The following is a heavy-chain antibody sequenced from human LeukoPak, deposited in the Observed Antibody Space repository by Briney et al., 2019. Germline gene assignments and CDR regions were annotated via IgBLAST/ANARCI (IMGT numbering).Heavy chain of an antibody. D-gene: IGHD2-2*01. V-gene: IGHV3-74*01. Sequence: GGSLRLSCAASGNYWMRWVRQAPGKGLVWVSHINGDGSWTTYADSVKGRFTISKDNAKNTVYLQMNNLRAEDTAVYYCVSFYETYWGRGTLVTVSS. CDR3: VSFYETY. CDR2: INGDGSWT. J-gene: IGHJ4*02. CDR1: GNYW.